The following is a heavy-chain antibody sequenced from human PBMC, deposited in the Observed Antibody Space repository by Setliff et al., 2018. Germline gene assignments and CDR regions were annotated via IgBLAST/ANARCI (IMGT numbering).Heavy chain of an antibody. V-gene: IGHV4-61*02. CDR3: ARESYYYYMDV. CDR1: GGSISSGSHY. Sequence: SETLSLTCTVSGGSISSGSHYWSWIRQPAGKGLEWIGRIYASGSTNYNPSLKSRVTISVDMSKNQFSLKLSSVTAADTAVYYCARESYYYYMDVWGKGTTVIVSS. CDR2: IYASGST. J-gene: IGHJ6*03.